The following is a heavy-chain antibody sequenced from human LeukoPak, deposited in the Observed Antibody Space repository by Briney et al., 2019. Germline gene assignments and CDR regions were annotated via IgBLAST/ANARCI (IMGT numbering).Heavy chain of an antibody. CDR1: GGSLSSYY. V-gene: IGHV4-59*08. CDR2: IYYSGST. D-gene: IGHD5-18*01. CDR3: AGGYSYGLTVDY. J-gene: IGHJ4*02. Sequence: SETLSLTCTVSGGSLSSYYWSWLRQPPGKGLEWIGYIYYSGSTNYNPSLKSRVTISVDTSKNQFSLKLSFVAAADTAVYYCAGGYSYGLTVDYWGQGTLVTVSS.